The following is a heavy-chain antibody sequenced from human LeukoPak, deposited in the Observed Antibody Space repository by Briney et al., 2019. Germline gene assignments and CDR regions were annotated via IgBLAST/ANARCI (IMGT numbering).Heavy chain of an antibody. D-gene: IGHD4-17*01. Sequence: SETLSLXCTVSGGSISSYYWSWIRPPPGKGLEWIGYIYYSGSTNYNPSLKSRVTISVDTSKNQFSLKLSSVTAADTAVYYCARERPDYGDFDYWGQGTLVTVSS. CDR2: IYYSGST. J-gene: IGHJ4*02. CDR1: GGSISSYY. V-gene: IGHV4-59*12. CDR3: ARERPDYGDFDY.